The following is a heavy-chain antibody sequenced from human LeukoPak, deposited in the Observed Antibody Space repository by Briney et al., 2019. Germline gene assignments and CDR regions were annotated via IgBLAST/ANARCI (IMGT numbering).Heavy chain of an antibody. CDR1: GGSISSSSYY. CDR3: EGSKSSLLH. D-gene: IGHD2/OR15-2a*01. V-gene: IGHV4-39*01. CDR2: IYYSWST. J-gene: IGHJ4*02. Sequence: PSETLSLTCTVSGGSISSSSYYWGWIRQPPGKGLAWIGSIYYSWSTYYNPSLNSRATISVDTSKNQLSLQLSSVTAAHTAVYYCEGSKSSLLHWVQGTLVTVCS.